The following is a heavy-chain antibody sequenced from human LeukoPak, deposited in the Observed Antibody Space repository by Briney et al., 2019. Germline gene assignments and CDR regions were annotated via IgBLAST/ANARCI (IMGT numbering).Heavy chain of an antibody. CDR1: GFTFSSYG. CDR3: ARGAQNVAAADNWFDP. CDR2: ISTSSSYI. D-gene: IGHD6-13*01. Sequence: GGTLRLSCAASGFTFSSYGMTWVRQAPGKGLEWVSSISTSSSYIYYADSVKGRFTISRDDARKSMFLQMSSLRAEGTALYYCARGAQNVAAADNWFDPWGQGTLVTVSS. J-gene: IGHJ5*02. V-gene: IGHV3-21*01.